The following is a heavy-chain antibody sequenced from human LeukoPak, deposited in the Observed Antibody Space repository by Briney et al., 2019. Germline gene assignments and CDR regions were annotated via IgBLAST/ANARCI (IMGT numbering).Heavy chain of an antibody. V-gene: IGHV4-39*06. J-gene: IGHJ4*02. Sequence: PSETLSLTCSVSGGSISRSSYYWGWIRQPPGKGLEWIGTIYYSGSTYYNPSLKSRITISIDTSKKQFALKLSSVTAADTAVYYCARDYGDHRVDYWGRGTLVTVSS. D-gene: IGHD4-17*01. CDR3: ARDYGDHRVDY. CDR1: GGSISRSSYY. CDR2: IYYSGST.